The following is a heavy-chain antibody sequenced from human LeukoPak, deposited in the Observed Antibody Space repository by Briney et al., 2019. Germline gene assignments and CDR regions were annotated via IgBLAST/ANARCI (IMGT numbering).Heavy chain of an antibody. J-gene: IGHJ4*02. Sequence: GGSLRLSCAASGFTFSSYSMNWVRQAPGKGLEWVSSISSSSSYIYYADSVKGRFTISRDNAKNSLYLQMNSLRAEDTAVYYCARDQNSGSYFVYWGQGTLVTVSS. V-gene: IGHV3-21*01. CDR1: GFTFSSYS. CDR2: ISSSSSYI. CDR3: ARDQNSGSYFVY. D-gene: IGHD1-26*01.